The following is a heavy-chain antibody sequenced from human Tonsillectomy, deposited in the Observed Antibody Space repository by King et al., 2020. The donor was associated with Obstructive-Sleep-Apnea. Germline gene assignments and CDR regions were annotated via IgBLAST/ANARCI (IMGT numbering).Heavy chain of an antibody. CDR1: GYTFTSYD. CDR3: ARGKYYYDSSGYSDAFDI. CDR2: MNPNSGNT. V-gene: IGHV1-8*01. Sequence: QLVQSGAEVKKPGASVKVSCKASGYTFTSYDINWVRQATGQGLYWMGWMNPNSGNTGYAQKFQGRVTMTRNTSISTAYMEPSSLRSEDTAVYYWARGKYYYDSSGYSDAFDIWGQGTMVTVSS. J-gene: IGHJ3*02. D-gene: IGHD3-22*01.